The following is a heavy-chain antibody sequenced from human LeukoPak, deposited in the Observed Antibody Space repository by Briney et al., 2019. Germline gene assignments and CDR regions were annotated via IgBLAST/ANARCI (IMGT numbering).Heavy chain of an antibody. V-gene: IGHV4-34*01. CDR1: GGSFSGYY. CDR2: INHSGST. CDR3: ARAPEYYFDY. Sequence: SETLSLTCAVYGGSFSGYYWSWIRQPPGKGLEWTGEINHSGSTNYNPSLKSRVTISVDTSKNQFSLKLSSVTAADTAVYYCARAPEYYFDYWGQGTLVTVSS. J-gene: IGHJ4*02.